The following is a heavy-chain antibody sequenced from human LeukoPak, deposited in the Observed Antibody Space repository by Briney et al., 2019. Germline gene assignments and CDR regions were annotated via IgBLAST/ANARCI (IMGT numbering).Heavy chain of an antibody. D-gene: IGHD6-13*01. CDR1: GYTFTGYY. J-gene: IGHJ6*02. CDR2: INPNSGGT. CDR3: ARERNPIAAAGQNIYCYYGMDV. Sequence: GASVKVSCKASGYTFTGYYMHWVRQAPGQGLEWMGWINPNSGGTNYAQKFQGRVTMTRDTSISTAYMELSRLRSDDTAVYYCARERNPIAAAGQNIYCYYGMDVWGQGTTVTVSS. V-gene: IGHV1-2*02.